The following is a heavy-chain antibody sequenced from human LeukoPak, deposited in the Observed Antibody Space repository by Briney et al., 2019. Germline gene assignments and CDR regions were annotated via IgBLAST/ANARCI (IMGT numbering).Heavy chain of an antibody. V-gene: IGHV3-23*01. CDR2: TSSSDAGT. CDR3: AKDIVGATIAEGFDY. CDR1: GFTLSTYA. Sequence: GGSLRLSCAASGFTLSTYAMSWVRQTPGKGLEWVAATSSSDAGTYHADSVKGRFTISRDNSKNTLYLQMNSLRAEDTAVYYCAKDIVGATIAEGFDYWGQGTLVTVSS. J-gene: IGHJ4*02. D-gene: IGHD1-26*01.